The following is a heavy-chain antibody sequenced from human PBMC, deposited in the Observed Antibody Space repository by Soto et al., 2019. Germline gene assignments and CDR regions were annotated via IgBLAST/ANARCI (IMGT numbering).Heavy chain of an antibody. Sequence: GGSLRLCCAASGFTFSSYEMNWVRQAPGKGLEWVSYISSSGSTIYFADSVKGRFTVSRDNAKNSLYLQMNSLRAEDTAVYYCARRSGSWCDYYGMDVWGQGTTVTVSS. J-gene: IGHJ6*02. D-gene: IGHD6-13*01. V-gene: IGHV3-48*03. CDR3: ARRSGSWCDYYGMDV. CDR2: ISSSGSTI. CDR1: GFTFSSYE.